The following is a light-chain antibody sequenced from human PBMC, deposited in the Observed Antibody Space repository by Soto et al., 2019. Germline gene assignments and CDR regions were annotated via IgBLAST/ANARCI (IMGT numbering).Light chain of an antibody. CDR2: VVA. Sequence: QSALTQPASVSASPGQSITISCTGTSSDVGGSNFVSWYQQHPGKPPKLIIYVVATRPSGVSNRFSGSKSGSTASLIISRLQTEDEADYYCVSFTSSTTYVFGSGTKLTVL. V-gene: IGLV2-14*03. J-gene: IGLJ1*01. CDR3: VSFTSSTTYV. CDR1: SSDVGGSNF.